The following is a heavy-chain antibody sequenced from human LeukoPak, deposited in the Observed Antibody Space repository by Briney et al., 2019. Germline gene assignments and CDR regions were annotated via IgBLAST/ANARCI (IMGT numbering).Heavy chain of an antibody. CDR1: GYSISSGYY. CDR2: IYHSGST. J-gene: IGHJ4*02. D-gene: IGHD3-22*01. Sequence: SETLSLTCAVSGYSISSGYYWGWIRQPPGKGLEWIGSIYHSGSTYYNPSLKSRVTISVDTSKNQFSLKLSSVTAADTAVYYCARTTIDDYYDSSGYDYWGQGTLVTVSS. CDR3: ARTTIDDYYDSSGYDY. V-gene: IGHV4-38-2*01.